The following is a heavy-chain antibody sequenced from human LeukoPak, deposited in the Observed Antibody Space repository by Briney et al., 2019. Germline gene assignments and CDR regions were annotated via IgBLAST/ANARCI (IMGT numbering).Heavy chain of an antibody. V-gene: IGHV3-23*01. J-gene: IGHJ4*02. D-gene: IGHD5-12*01. CDR1: GFPFSSYA. CDR3: AKDRLNSGDYDSFDY. Sequence: GGSLRLSCVGSGFPFSSYAMNWVRQAPGKGLAWVSAISHTGGSTDSADSVKGRFTISRDNSKNTLYLQMNSLRAEDTAVYYCAKDRLNSGDYDSFDYWGQGTLVTVSS. CDR2: ISHTGGST.